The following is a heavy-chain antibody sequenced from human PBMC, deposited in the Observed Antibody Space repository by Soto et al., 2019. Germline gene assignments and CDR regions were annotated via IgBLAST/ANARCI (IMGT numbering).Heavy chain of an antibody. Sequence: SVKVSCKASGGTFSTSSFVWVRQGPGQGLEWMGGIIPIFTRTNFAQKFQGRVTFSADESTRTTYMELHSLTSEDTAIYYCARDVVRSTAGDSWGQGTLVTVSS. CDR2: IIPIFTRT. J-gene: IGHJ4*02. D-gene: IGHD2-15*01. CDR1: GGTFSTSS. V-gene: IGHV1-69*13. CDR3: ARDVVRSTAGDS.